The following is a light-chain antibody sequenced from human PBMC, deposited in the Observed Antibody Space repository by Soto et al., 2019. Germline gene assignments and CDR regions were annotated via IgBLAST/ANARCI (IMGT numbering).Light chain of an antibody. CDR1: NSNIGSNT. J-gene: IGLJ2*01. CDR2: SNN. CDR3: AAWDDSLIGVI. Sequence: QSVLTQPPSASGTPGQRVTISCSGSNSNIGSNTVNWYQQLPGTAPKLLIYSNNQRPSGVPDRFSGSKSGTSASLAISGLQSEDEADYYCAAWDDSLIGVIFGGGTKVTVL. V-gene: IGLV1-44*01.